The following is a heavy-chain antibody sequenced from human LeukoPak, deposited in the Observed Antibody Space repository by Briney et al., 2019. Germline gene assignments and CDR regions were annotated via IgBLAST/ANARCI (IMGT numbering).Heavy chain of an antibody. J-gene: IGHJ4*02. CDR2: INPNTGDI. V-gene: IGHV1-2*04. D-gene: IGHD1-1*01. Sequence: GASVKVSCKASEYTFTGYYIHWVRQAPGQGLEWMGWINPNTGDINYAQKFQDWVTMTRDTSISTAYMELSRLRSDDTAIYYCARDLSGTTTFDYWGQGTLSPSPQ. CDR3: ARDLSGTTTFDY. CDR1: EYTFTGYY.